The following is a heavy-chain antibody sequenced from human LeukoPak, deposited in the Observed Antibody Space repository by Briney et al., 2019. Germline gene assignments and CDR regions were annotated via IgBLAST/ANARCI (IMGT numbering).Heavy chain of an antibody. V-gene: IGHV1-2*02. CDR3: ARGRDRGASTPFDY. J-gene: IGHJ4*02. CDR2: INPNSGGT. CDR1: GYTFTGYY. Sequence: GSVKVSCKASGYTFTGYYMHWVRQAPGQGLEWMGWINPNSGGTNYAQKFQGRVTMTRDTSISTVYMELSSLRSDDTAVYYCARGRDRGASTPFDYWGQGTLVTVSS. D-gene: IGHD1-26*01.